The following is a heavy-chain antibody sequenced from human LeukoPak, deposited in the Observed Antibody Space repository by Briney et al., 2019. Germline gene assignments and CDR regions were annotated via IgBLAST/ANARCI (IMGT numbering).Heavy chain of an antibody. CDR3: AGNNGMDV. CDR2: IKQDGSEK. V-gene: IGHV3-7*03. Sequence: PGGSLRLSCAASGFTLSSYWMSWVRQAPGKGLEWVANIKQDGSEKYYVDSVKGRFTISKDNAKNSLYLQMNSLRAEDTALYHCAGNNGMDVWGQGTTVIVSS. CDR1: GFTLSSYW. J-gene: IGHJ6*02.